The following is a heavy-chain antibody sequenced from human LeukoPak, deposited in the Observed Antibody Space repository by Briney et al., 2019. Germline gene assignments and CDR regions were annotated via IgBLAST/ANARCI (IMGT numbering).Heavy chain of an antibody. CDR2: ISGSGGST. V-gene: IGHV3-23*01. CDR3: AKDPAGGSYPNYFDY. D-gene: IGHD1-26*01. J-gene: IGHJ4*02. Sequence: PGGSLRLSCAASGFTFSSYAVSWVRQAPGKGLGWVSAISGSGGSTYYADSVKGRFTISRDNSKNTLYLQMNSLRAEDTAVYYCAKDPAGGSYPNYFDYWGQGTLVTVSS. CDR1: GFTFSSYA.